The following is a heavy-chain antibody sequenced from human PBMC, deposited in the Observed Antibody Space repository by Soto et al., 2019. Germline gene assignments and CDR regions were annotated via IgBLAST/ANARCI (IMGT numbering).Heavy chain of an antibody. D-gene: IGHD2-2*01. J-gene: IGHJ6*02. CDR3: ARSQGSSTSLEIYYYYYYGMDV. CDR1: GGTFSSYA. CDR2: IIPISDTT. V-gene: IGHV1-69*01. Sequence: QVQLVQSGAEVKKPGSSVKVSCKASGGTFSSYAISWVRQAPGQGLEWMGGIIPISDTTNYAQKFQGRVTITADESTSTDYMELSSLRSEDTAVYYCARSQGSSTSLEIYYYYYYGMDVWGHGTTVTVSS.